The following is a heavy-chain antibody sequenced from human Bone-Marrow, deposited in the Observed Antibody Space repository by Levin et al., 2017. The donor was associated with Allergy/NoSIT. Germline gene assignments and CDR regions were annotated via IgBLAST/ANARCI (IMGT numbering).Heavy chain of an antibody. D-gene: IGHD6-13*01. CDR2: INSGGST. CDR1: GFTFSDNY. CDR3: ARDSSSWYRAFEI. V-gene: IGHV3-53*01. J-gene: IGHJ3*02. Sequence: GGSLRLSCAASGFTFSDNYMSWVRQAPGKGLEWVSVINSGGSTYYADSVKGRFTISRDNSKNTLDLQMNSLRAEDTAVYYCARDSSSWYRAFEIWGQGTMVTVSS.